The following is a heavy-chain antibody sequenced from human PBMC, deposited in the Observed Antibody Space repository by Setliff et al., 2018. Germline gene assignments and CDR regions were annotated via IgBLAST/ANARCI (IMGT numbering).Heavy chain of an antibody. CDR2: IWNDGSSK. CDR1: GFTFSNYG. V-gene: IGHV3-33*01. CDR3: ARDHGTVPGVDYMDV. J-gene: IGHJ6*03. Sequence: GSLRLSCVASGFTFSNYGMHWVRQAPGKGLEWVALIWNDGSSKFYGDSVKGRFTISRDNSKNTLYLQMDSLRAEDTAVYYCARDHGTVPGVDYMDVWGKGTTVTVSS. D-gene: IGHD1-1*01.